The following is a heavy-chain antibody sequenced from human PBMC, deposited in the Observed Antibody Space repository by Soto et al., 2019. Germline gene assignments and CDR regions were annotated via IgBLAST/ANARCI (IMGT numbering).Heavy chain of an antibody. V-gene: IGHV4-59*11. Sequence: PSETLSLTCNVTGDSIKTHYWSWIRQAPGKGLEWIGYIYYSGSTLHNPSLKRRVTISADTAKNQFSLRLTSLTAADTAVYYCASGWMAAFDNWGQGTLVTVSS. CDR1: GDSIKTHY. CDR3: ASGWMAAFDN. J-gene: IGHJ4*02. D-gene: IGHD2-2*03. CDR2: IYYSGST.